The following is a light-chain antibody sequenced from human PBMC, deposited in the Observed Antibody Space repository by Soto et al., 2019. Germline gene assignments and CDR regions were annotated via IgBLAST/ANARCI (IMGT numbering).Light chain of an antibody. V-gene: IGKV3-11*01. CDR3: QQRGDLIVT. Sequence: EIDLTQSPATLSLSPGEGATLSCRASQHVSTYVAWYQQKPGHAPRLLIFDASNRATGVPARFSGSGSGTDFTLTISNLEPGDSGIYYCQQRGDLIVTFGGGTKVEI. J-gene: IGKJ4*01. CDR2: DAS. CDR1: QHVSTY.